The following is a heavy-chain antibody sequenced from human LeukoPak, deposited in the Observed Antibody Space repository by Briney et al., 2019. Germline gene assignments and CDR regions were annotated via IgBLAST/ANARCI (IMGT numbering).Heavy chain of an antibody. J-gene: IGHJ5*02. V-gene: IGHV1-2*02. CDR3: ARPRLASNNWFDP. CDR2: INPNNGGT. D-gene: IGHD2-15*01. CDR1: GYTFTGYY. Sequence: ASVKVSCKASGYTFTGYYMHWVRQAPGQGLEWMGWINPNNGGTNYAQKLQGRVTMTTDTSTSTAYMELRSLRSDDTAVYYCARPRLASNNWFDPWGQGTLVTVSS.